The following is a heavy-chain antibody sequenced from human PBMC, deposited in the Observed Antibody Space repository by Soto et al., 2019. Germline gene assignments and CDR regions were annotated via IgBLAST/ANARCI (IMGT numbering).Heavy chain of an antibody. V-gene: IGHV3-23*01. CDR2: IGGDGGSP. CDR1: GFTFSEYA. J-gene: IGHJ5*02. CDR3: AKDPRKTVTTGNWFDP. Sequence: GGSLRLSCAASGFTFSEYAMSWVRQAPGKGLEWVSVIGGDGGSPNYADSVKGRFTISRDNSKNTLYLQMNSLRAEDTAVYYCAKDPRKTVTTGNWFDPWGQGTLVTVSS. D-gene: IGHD4-4*01.